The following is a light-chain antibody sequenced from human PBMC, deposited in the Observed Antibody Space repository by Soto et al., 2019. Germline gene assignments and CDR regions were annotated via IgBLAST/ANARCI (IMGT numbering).Light chain of an antibody. Sequence: QSALTQPPSASGSPGQSVTISCTGTSRYVGGYNYVSWYQQHPGKAPKLMIYEVSKRPSGVPDRFSGSKSGNTASLTVSGLQAEDEADYYCSSYAGSNIRYVFGTGTKLTVL. CDR2: EVS. CDR3: SSYAGSNIRYV. CDR1: SRYVGGYNY. V-gene: IGLV2-8*01. J-gene: IGLJ1*01.